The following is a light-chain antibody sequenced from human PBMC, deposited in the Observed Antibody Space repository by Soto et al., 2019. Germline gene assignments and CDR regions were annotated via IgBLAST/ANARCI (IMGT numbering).Light chain of an antibody. J-gene: IGKJ1*01. Sequence: EIVLTQSPGTLSLSPGERATLSCRASQSVSNNYLAWYQPKPGQAPRLLLYGASNRATGIPDMFSGSGSGTSITLTISRLEPDDVEEYDCQQYYSSGTFGQGTKVESK. V-gene: IGKV3-20*01. CDR2: GAS. CDR1: QSVSNNY. CDR3: QQYYSSGT.